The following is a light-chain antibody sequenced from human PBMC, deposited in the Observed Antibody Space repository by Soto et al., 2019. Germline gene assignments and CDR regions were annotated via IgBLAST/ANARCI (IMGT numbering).Light chain of an antibody. J-gene: IGLJ2*01. CDR2: ENN. Sequence: QSVLTQPPSVSAAPVQRVTISCSGSSFNIGNNYVSWYQQLPGTAPKLLIYENNKRPSGIPDRFSGSKSGTSATLGITGLQTGDEADYYCGTWDSSLSSVVFGGGTKVTVL. CDR1: SFNIGNNY. CDR3: GTWDSSLSSVV. V-gene: IGLV1-51*02.